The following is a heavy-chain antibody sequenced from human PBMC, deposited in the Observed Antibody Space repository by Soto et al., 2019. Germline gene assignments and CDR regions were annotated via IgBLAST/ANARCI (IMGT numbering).Heavy chain of an antibody. CDR3: AREVAGGSYSNYPGGPFDD. J-gene: IGHJ4*01. Sequence: PSQTLSLTCAISGDSVSSNSAAWNWIRQSPSRGLEWLGRTYYRSKWYNDYAVSVKSRITINPDTSKNQFSLQLNSVTPEDTAVYYCAREVAGGSYSNYPGGPFDDWGHVTLVTVPS. CDR2: TYYRSKWYN. V-gene: IGHV6-1*01. D-gene: IGHD4-4*01. CDR1: GDSVSSNSAA.